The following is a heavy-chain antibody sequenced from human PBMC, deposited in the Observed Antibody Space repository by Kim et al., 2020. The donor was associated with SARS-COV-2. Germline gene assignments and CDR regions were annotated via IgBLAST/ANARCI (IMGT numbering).Heavy chain of an antibody. CDR1: GYTFTSYG. Sequence: ASVKVSCKASGYTFTSYGISWVRQAPGQGLEWMGWISAYNGNTNYAQKLQGRVTMTTDTSTSTAYMELRSLRSDDTAVYYCARDDLYYYDSSGYYTLDYWGQGTLVTVSS. J-gene: IGHJ4*02. CDR3: ARDDLYYYDSSGYYTLDY. V-gene: IGHV1-18*04. CDR2: ISAYNGNT. D-gene: IGHD3-22*01.